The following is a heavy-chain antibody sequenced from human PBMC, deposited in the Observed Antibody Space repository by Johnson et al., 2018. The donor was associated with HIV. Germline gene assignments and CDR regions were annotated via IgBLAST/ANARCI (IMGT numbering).Heavy chain of an antibody. CDR1: GFTFSSYG. CDR3: ARKGPTSGRADAFDL. J-gene: IGHJ3*01. Sequence: QVQLVESGGVVVQPGRSLRLSCAASGFTFSSYGMHWVRQAPGKGLEWVAVISYDGSNKYYADSVKGRFTISRDNSKNTVYLQMNSLRAEDTAVYYCARKGPTSGRADAFDLWGQGTMVTVSS. V-gene: IGHV3-30*03. CDR2: ISYDGSNK.